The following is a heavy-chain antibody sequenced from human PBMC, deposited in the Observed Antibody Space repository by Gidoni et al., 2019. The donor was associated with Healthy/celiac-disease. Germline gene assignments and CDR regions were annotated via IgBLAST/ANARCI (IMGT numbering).Heavy chain of an antibody. CDR1: EFTFSNAW. J-gene: IGHJ4*02. D-gene: IGHD3-22*01. CDR3: TTVRVVVINY. Sequence: DVQLVEAGGVLVQPGVSLRLSCAASEFTFSNAWMSWVRQAPGQVLEWVGLIKSKTDGGTTDYAAPVKGRFTISRDDSKNTMDMQMNSLKTEDTAVYYCTTVRVVVINYWGQGNLVNVSS. CDR2: IKSKTDGGTT. V-gene: IGHV3-15*01.